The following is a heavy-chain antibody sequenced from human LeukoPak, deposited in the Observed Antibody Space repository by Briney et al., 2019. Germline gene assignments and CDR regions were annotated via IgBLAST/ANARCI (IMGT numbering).Heavy chain of an antibody. Sequence: GGSLRLSCAASGFTFRNYALSWVRQAPGKGLEWVSAVSSSGSLTNYADSVKGRFSISRDNSKNTLFLQMNSLSAEDTAVYYCAKDGGFSYFSYMDVWGKGTTVIVSS. V-gene: IGHV3-23*01. J-gene: IGHJ6*03. CDR2: VSSSGSLT. D-gene: IGHD3-10*01. CDR1: GFTFRNYA. CDR3: AKDGGFSYFSYMDV.